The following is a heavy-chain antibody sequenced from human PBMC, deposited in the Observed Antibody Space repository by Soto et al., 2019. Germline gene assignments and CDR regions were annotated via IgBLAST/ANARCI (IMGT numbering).Heavy chain of an antibody. CDR2: IYYSGST. D-gene: IGHD1-7*01. CDR1: GGSISSYY. CDR3: ASSPDSDWNYGHFDY. J-gene: IGHJ4*02. Sequence: QVQLQESGPGLVKPSETLSLTCTVSGGSISSYYWSWIRQPPGKGLEWIGYIYYSGSTNYNPSLKSRVTISVDTSKNQFSLKLSSVTAADTAVYYCASSPDSDWNYGHFDYWGQGTLVTVSS. V-gene: IGHV4-59*01.